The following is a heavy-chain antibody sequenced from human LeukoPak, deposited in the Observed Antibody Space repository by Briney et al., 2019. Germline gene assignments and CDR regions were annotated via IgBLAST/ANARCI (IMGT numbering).Heavy chain of an antibody. J-gene: IGHJ3*02. V-gene: IGHV1-69*01. CDR1: GGTFSSYA. Sequence: SVKVSCKASGGTFSSYAISWVRQAPGQGLEWMEGIIPIFGTANYAQKFQGRVTITADESTSTAYMELSSLRSEDTAVYYCASTPDYSNYDSPRGAFDIWGQGKMVTVSS. CDR2: IIPIFGTA. CDR3: ASTPDYSNYDSPRGAFDI. D-gene: IGHD4-11*01.